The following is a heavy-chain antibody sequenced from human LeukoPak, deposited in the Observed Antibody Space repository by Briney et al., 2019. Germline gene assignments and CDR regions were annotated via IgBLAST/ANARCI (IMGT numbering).Heavy chain of an antibody. V-gene: IGHV3-9*03. Sequence: GRSLRLSCAASGFNFNDYAMHWVRQAPGKGLEWVSGISWNSGSLGYAGSVKGRFTVSRGNAKNSLYLQMNSLRAEDMALYYCVKGETAVAGGAFDYWGQGTLVTVSS. CDR1: GFNFNDYA. D-gene: IGHD6-19*01. CDR3: VKGETAVAGGAFDY. J-gene: IGHJ4*02. CDR2: ISWNSGSL.